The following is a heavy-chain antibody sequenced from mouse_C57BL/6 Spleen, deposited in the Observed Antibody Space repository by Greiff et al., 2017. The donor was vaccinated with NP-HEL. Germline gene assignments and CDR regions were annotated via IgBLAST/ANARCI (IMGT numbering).Heavy chain of an antibody. CDR2: ISNGGGST. V-gene: IGHV5-12*01. D-gene: IGHD2-13*01. CDR3: ARQADYSYFDY. J-gene: IGHJ2*01. Sequence: EVKLMESGGGLVQPGGSLKLSCAASGFTFSDYYMYWVRQTPEKRLEWVAYISNGGGSTYYPDTVKGRFTISRDNAKNTLYLQMSRLKSEDTAMYYCARQADYSYFDYWGQGTTLTVSS. CDR1: GFTFSDYY.